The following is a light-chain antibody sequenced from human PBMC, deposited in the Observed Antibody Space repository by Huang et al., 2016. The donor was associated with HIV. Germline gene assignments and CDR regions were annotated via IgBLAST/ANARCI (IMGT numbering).Light chain of an antibody. J-gene: IGKJ4*01. CDR2: GAS. CDR3: QQYGSSELT. Sequence: DIVFTQSPGTLSLSSWERAPLSCRASQSIRCHYFAWYHQKPCQAPRLLIYGASSRAAGIQDRLSGRGDGKEFMLSSSRLEPEDFEVYYCQQYGSSELTFGGGTKVEIK. V-gene: IGKV3-20*01. CDR1: QSIRCHY.